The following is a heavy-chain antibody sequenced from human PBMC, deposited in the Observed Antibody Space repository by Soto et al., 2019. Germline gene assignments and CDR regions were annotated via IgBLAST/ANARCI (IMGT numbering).Heavy chain of an antibody. CDR1: GFTFSSYA. D-gene: IGHD2-15*01. CDR3: ARSIGGSSYYPPDY. Sequence: TGGSLRLSCAASGFTFSSYAMSWVRQAPGKGLEWVSAISGSGGSTYYADSVKGRFTISRDNSKNTLYLQMDSLRREDTAVYYCARSIGGSSYYPPDYWGQGTLVTVSS. V-gene: IGHV3-23*01. CDR2: ISGSGGST. J-gene: IGHJ4*02.